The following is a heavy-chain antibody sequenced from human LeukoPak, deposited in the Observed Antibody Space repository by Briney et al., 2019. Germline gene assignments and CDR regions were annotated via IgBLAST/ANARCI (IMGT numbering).Heavy chain of an antibody. CDR1: GGSISSTTYY. CDR3: ARALSGTSFRIDF. D-gene: IGHD1-26*01. J-gene: IGHJ4*02. V-gene: IGHV4-39*07. Sequence: SETLSLICTVSGGSISSTTYYWAWIRQPPGKGLEWIGSIYKTGSTNYSPSLKSRVFISVDTSNNQFSLKLNSVTAADTAVYHCARALSGTSFRIDFWGQGTLVTVSS. CDR2: IYKTGST.